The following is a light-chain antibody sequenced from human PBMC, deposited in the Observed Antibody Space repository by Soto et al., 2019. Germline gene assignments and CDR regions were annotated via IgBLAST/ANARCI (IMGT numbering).Light chain of an antibody. V-gene: IGKV3-20*01. J-gene: IGKJ5*01. CDR2: GAS. CDR3: QHFRA. Sequence: EVVLTHSPGTLSLYPCEIATLSCRASQSVSSSYVAWYQQKRGQAPRLLMYGASSRATGIPDRFSGSGSGTDFTLTISRLEPEDFVLYYCQHFRAFGQGTRLEIK. CDR1: QSVSSSY.